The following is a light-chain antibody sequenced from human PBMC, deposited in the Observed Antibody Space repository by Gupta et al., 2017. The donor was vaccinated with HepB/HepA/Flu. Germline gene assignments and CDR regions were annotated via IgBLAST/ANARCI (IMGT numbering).Light chain of an antibody. Sequence: EIVLTQSPGTLSLSPGAGTTLSCRASQSVRNNYLAWYQQKPGQAPRLLIYGASSRATGIPDRFSGSGSGTDFTLTISRLEPEDFAVYYCQQYGSSPMYTFGQGTKLEIK. CDR3: QQYGSSPMYT. CDR2: GAS. J-gene: IGKJ2*01. CDR1: QSVRNNY. V-gene: IGKV3-20*01.